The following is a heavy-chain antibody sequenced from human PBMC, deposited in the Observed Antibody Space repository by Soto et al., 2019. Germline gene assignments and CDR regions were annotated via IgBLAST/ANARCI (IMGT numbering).Heavy chain of an antibody. CDR2: IIPIFGTA. D-gene: IGHD1-26*01. CDR3: ARDERGLLGY. J-gene: IGHJ4*02. Sequence: GSSVKVSCNASGGTFSSYAISWVRQAPGQGLEWMGGIIPIFGTANYAQKFQGRVTITADESTSTAYMELSRLRSEDTAVYYCARDERGLLGYWGQGTLVTVSS. V-gene: IGHV1-69*13. CDR1: GGTFSSYA.